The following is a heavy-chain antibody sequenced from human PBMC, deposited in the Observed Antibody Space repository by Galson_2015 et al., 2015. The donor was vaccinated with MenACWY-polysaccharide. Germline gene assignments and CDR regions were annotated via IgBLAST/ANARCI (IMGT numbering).Heavy chain of an antibody. J-gene: IGHJ4*02. D-gene: IGHD1-26*01. CDR1: DYSIRSGYF. CDR2: IFHSGTT. V-gene: IGHV4-38-2*01. Sequence: SATLSLTCAVSDYSIRSGYFWGWIRQPPGKGLEWIASIFHSGTTYYNPSLKSPVTISVDTPKNQFSLKLSSVTAADTAVYYCARVEKYSGSFYILYWGQGTLVTVSS. CDR3: ARVEKYSGSFYILY.